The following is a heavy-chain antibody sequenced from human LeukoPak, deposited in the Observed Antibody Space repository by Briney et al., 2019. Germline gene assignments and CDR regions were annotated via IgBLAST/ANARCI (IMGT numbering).Heavy chain of an antibody. Sequence: PGGTLRLSCAASGFTFSSYGMSWVRQAPGKGLEWVSGINWNGGSTGYADSVKGRFTISRDNAKNSLYLQMNSLRAEDTALCYCARALAINYYGSGSYSSFDYWGQGTLVTVSS. V-gene: IGHV3-20*04. CDR3: ARALAINYYGSGSYSSFDY. J-gene: IGHJ4*02. D-gene: IGHD3-10*01. CDR1: GFTFSSYG. CDR2: INWNGGST.